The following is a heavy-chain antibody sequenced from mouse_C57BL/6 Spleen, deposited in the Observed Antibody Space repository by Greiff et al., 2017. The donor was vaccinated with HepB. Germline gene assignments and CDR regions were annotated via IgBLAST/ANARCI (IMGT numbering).Heavy chain of an antibody. V-gene: IGHV1-5*01. J-gene: IGHJ3*01. CDR1: GYTFTSYW. Sequence: EVQLQQSGTVLARPGASVKMSCKTSGYTFTSYWMHWVKQRPGQGLEWIGAIYPGNSDTSYNQKFKGKAKLTAVTSASTAYMELSSLTHEDSAVYYCTRGNYYGSIFAYWGQGTLVTVSA. CDR2: IYPGNSDT. D-gene: IGHD1-1*01. CDR3: TRGNYYGSIFAY.